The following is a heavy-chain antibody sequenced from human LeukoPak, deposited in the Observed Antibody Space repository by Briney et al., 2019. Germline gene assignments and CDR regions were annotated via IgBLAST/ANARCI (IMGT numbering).Heavy chain of an antibody. D-gene: IGHD3-3*01. J-gene: IGHJ4*02. V-gene: IGHV1-2*02. Sequence: GASVKVSCKASGYSFTNYGIIWVRQAPGQGLEWMGWINPNSGGTNYAQKFQGRVTMTRDTSISTAYMELSRLRSDDTAVYYCARDGGWDFWSGAKGPYFDYWGQGTLVTVSS. CDR2: INPNSGGT. CDR1: GYSFTNYG. CDR3: ARDGGWDFWSGAKGPYFDY.